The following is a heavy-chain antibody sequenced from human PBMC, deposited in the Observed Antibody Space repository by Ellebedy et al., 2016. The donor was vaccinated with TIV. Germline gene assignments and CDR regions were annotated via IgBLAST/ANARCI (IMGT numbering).Heavy chain of an antibody. D-gene: IGHD3-16*01. Sequence: AASVKVSCKASGYTFSNYGISWVRQAPGQGLEWMAWINGGDGYPKYSWKFQGRVSFTRDTSATTAYMKLSSLTSEDTAVYYCARSGDAWGIDFWGQGTLVTVSS. V-gene: IGHV1-18*04. J-gene: IGHJ4*02. CDR2: INGGDGYP. CDR3: ARSGDAWGIDF. CDR1: GYTFSNYG.